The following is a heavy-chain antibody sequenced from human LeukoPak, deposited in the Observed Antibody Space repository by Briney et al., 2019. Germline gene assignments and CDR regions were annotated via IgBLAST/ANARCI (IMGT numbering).Heavy chain of an antibody. Sequence: GGSLRLSCAASGFTVSSNYMSWVRQAPGKGLEWVSFISSSSSTIYYADSVRGRFTISRDSAKNSLYLQMNSLRAEDTAVYYCARDHPYYDFWSGYSRAFDIWGQGTMVTVSS. V-gene: IGHV3-48*01. D-gene: IGHD3-3*01. CDR1: GFTVSSNY. CDR3: ARDHPYYDFWSGYSRAFDI. CDR2: ISSSSSTI. J-gene: IGHJ3*02.